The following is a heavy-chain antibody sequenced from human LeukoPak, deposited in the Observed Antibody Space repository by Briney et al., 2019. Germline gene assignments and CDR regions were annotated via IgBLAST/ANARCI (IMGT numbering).Heavy chain of an antibody. CDR3: ASGCTSCRTNHDDAFDI. D-gene: IGHD2-2*01. Sequence: SVKVSCKASGYTFTSYGISWVRQAPGQGLEWMGGIIPIFGTANYAQKFQGRVTITADESTSTAYMELSSLRSEDTAVYYCASGCTSCRTNHDDAFDIWGQGTMVTVSS. CDR1: GYTFTSYG. J-gene: IGHJ3*02. CDR2: IIPIFGTA. V-gene: IGHV1-69*13.